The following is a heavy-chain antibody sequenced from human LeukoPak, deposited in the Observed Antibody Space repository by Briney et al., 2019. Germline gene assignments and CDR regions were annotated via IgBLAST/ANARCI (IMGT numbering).Heavy chain of an antibody. J-gene: IGHJ4*02. CDR1: GFTFSSYA. D-gene: IGHD3-10*01. V-gene: IGHV3-23*01. Sequence: PGGSLRLSCAASGFTFSSYAMSWVRQAPGKGLEWVSAISGSGGSTYYADYVKGRFTISRDNSKNTLYLQMNSLRAEDTAVYYCAKKGHLYGSGKLVYWGQGTLVTVSS. CDR3: AKKGHLYGSGKLVY. CDR2: ISGSGGST.